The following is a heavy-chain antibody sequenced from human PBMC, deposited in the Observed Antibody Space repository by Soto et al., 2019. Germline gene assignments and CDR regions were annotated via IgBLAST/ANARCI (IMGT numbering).Heavy chain of an antibody. J-gene: IGHJ6*03. CDR3: GRTRYSGYDYYYYYYMDV. CDR2: IYYSGST. Sequence: PSETLSLTCTVSGGSISSYYWSWIRQPPGKGLEWIGYIYYSGSTNYNPSLKSRVTISVDTSKNQFSLKLSSVTAADTAVYYCGRTRYSGYDYYYYYYMDVWGKGTTVTVSS. V-gene: IGHV4-59*08. CDR1: GGSISSYY. D-gene: IGHD5-12*01.